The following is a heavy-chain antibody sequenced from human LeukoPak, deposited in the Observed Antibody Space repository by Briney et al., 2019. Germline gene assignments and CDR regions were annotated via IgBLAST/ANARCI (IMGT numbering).Heavy chain of an antibody. Sequence: EGSLRLSCAASGFTFSSYEMNWVRQAPGKGLEWASYISSSSGNIYYADSVKGRFTISRDNAKTSLYLQMNSLRAEDTALYYCARDRGGIGYYMDVWGKGTTVTVSS. CDR1: GFTFSSYE. V-gene: IGHV3-48*01. J-gene: IGHJ6*03. CDR2: ISSSSGNI. CDR3: ARDRGGIGYYMDV. D-gene: IGHD3-16*02.